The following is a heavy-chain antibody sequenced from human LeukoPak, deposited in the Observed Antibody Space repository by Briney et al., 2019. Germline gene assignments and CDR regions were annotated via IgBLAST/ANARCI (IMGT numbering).Heavy chain of an antibody. CDR1: GYSISSGYY. D-gene: IGHD4-11*01. CDR2: IYHSGSA. Sequence: KPSETLSLTCAVSGYSISSGYYWGWIRQPPGKGLEWIGSIYHSGSAYYNPSLKSRVTISVDTSKNQFSLKLSSVTAADTAVYYCARRYSNYWYFDLWGRSTLVTVSS. V-gene: IGHV4-38-2*01. J-gene: IGHJ2*01. CDR3: ARRYSNYWYFDL.